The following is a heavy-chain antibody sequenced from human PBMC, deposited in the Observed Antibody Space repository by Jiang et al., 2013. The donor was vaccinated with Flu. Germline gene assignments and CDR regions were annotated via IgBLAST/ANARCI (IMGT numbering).Heavy chain of an antibody. D-gene: IGHD3-22*01. V-gene: IGHV3-64*01. CDR3: ARLSSHYDTSGYYYDY. J-gene: IGHJ4*01. Sequence: VQLVESGGGLVQPGGSLRLSCAASGFIFSGYAMHWIRQAPGKGLEYVSAITASGAGTFYANYVKGRFTIYRDNSWNTLFLQMDSLRADDTAVYYCARLSSHYDTSGYYYDYWG. CDR2: ITASGAGT. CDR1: GFIFSGYA.